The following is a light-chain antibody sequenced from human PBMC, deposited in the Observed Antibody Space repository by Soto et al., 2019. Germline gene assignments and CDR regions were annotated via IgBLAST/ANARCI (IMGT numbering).Light chain of an antibody. V-gene: IGKV3-15*01. CDR1: QSISSN. CDR3: QESNNWPYT. Sequence: EVVMTQSPATLSPSPGERATLSCRASQSISSNLAWYQQKPGQAPRLLIYDSSTMAAGIPTRFSGSGSGTEVTLTIGSRQSEDFALYFGQESNNWPYTFGHGTKLEIK. J-gene: IGKJ2*01. CDR2: DSS.